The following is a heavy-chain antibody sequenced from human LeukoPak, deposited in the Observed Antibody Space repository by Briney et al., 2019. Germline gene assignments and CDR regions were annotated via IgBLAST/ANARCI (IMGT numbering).Heavy chain of an antibody. CDR3: ARVQRRCSSTSCYMEAWFGP. Sequence: ASVKVSCKASGYTFTSDDINWVRQATGQGLEWMGWMNPNSGNTGYAQKFQGRVTITRNTSISTAYMELSSLRSEDTAVYYCARVQRRCSSTSCYMEAWFGPWGQGTLVTVSS. CDR1: GYTFTSDD. D-gene: IGHD2-2*02. V-gene: IGHV1-8*03. J-gene: IGHJ5*02. CDR2: MNPNSGNT.